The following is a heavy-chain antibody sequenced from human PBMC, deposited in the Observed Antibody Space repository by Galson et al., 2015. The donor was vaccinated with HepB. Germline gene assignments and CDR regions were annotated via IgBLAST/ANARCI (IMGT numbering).Heavy chain of an antibody. D-gene: IGHD3-10*01. V-gene: IGHV1-46*01. CDR3: ARVFSMVRGVNAFDI. CDR1: GYTFTSYY. J-gene: IGHJ3*02. CDR2: INPSGGST. Sequence: SVKVSCKASGYTFTSYYMHWVRQAPGQGLEWMGIINPSGGSTSYAQKFQGRVTMTRDTSTSTVYMELGSLRSEDTAVYYCARVFSMVRGVNAFDIWGQGTMVTVSS.